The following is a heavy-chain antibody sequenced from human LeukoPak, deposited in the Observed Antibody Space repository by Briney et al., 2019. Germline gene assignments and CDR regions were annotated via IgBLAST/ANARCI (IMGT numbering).Heavy chain of an antibody. CDR3: ARLPEVGSITMVRGSTPEDTDY. J-gene: IGHJ4*02. CDR1: GGTFSSYA. CDR2: IIPIFGTA. V-gene: IGHV1-69*13. Sequence: GASVKVSCKASGGTFSSYAISWVRQAPGQGLEWMGGIIPIFGTANYAQKFQGRVTITADESTSTAYMELSSLRSEDTAVYYCARLPEVGSITMVRGSTPEDTDYWGQGTLVTVSS. D-gene: IGHD3-10*01.